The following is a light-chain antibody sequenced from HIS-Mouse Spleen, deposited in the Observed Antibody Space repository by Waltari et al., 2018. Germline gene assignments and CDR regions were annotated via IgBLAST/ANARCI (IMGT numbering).Light chain of an antibody. J-gene: IGLJ2*01. V-gene: IGLV2-23*03. CDR2: EGS. CDR1: SRHVGSYNL. Sequence: QSALTQPAAVSGSPGQSITISCPGTSRHVGSYNLVSWYQQHPGKAPKLMIYEGSKRPSGVSNRFSGSKSGNTASLTISGLQAEDEADYYCCSYAGSSTFEVFGGGTKLTVL. CDR3: CSYAGSSTFEV.